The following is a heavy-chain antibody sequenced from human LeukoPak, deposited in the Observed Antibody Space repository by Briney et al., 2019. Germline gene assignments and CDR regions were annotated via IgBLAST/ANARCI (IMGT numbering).Heavy chain of an antibody. Sequence: ASVKVSCKASGYTFTCYYMHWVRQAPGQGLEWMGWINPNSGGTNYSQKFQGRVTMTRDTSISTAYMELSRLRSDDTAVYYCARVGGDEGWYVRWGQGTLVTVSS. V-gene: IGHV1-2*02. CDR3: ARVGGDEGWYVR. J-gene: IGHJ4*02. D-gene: IGHD2-15*01. CDR1: GYTFTCYY. CDR2: INPNSGGT.